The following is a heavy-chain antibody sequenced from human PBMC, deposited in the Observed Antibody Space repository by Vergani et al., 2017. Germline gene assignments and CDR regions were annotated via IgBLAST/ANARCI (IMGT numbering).Heavy chain of an antibody. CDR1: GFTFSSYG. D-gene: IGHD3-3*01. V-gene: IGHV3-30*18. CDR2: ITYNGSNK. J-gene: IGHJ6*03. Sequence: QVQLVESGGGVVQPGRSLRLSCAASGFTFSSYGMHWVRQAPGKGLEWVAVITYNGSNKYYEDSVNGRFTISRDNSKTTLYLQMNSLSAEDTAVYYCAKIVGPHDLWSGYYYYYMDVWGKGTTVTVSS. CDR3: AKIVGPHDLWSGYYYYYMDV.